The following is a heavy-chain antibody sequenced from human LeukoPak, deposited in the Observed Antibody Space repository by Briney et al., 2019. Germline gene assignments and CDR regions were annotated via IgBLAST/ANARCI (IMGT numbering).Heavy chain of an antibody. V-gene: IGHV3-7*01. CDR3: VRDVGYGDY. CDR2: IKQDGSGT. J-gene: IGHJ4*02. CDR1: GFTFSTYW. D-gene: IGHD5-18*01. Sequence: PGGSLRPSCAASGFTFSTYWMTWVRQAPGKGLDWLATIKQDGSGTYYVDSVKGRFTISRDNAKNSLYLQMNSLRAEDTAVYYCVRDVGYGDYWGQGTLVTVSS.